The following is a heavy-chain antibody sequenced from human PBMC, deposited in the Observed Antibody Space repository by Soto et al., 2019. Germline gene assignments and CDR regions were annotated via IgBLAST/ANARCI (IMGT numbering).Heavy chain of an antibody. J-gene: IGHJ2*01. D-gene: IGHD3-22*01. CDR2: IIPILGIA. CDR1: GDTFTSYT. Sequence: SVKVSCKASGDTFTSYTISWVRQAPGQGLEWMGRIIPILGIANYAQKFQGRVTITADKSTTTAYVALSSLRSEDTAVYYCARNRGGSYYDTSGLQYYDLWSRGTLVTVSS. CDR3: ARNRGGSYYDTSGLQYYDL. V-gene: IGHV1-69*02.